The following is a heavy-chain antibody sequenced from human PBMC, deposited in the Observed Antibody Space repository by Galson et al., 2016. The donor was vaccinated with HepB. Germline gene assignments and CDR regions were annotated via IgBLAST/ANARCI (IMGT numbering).Heavy chain of an antibody. CDR2: ISSSGNVI. CDR1: GFTFSDYY. CDR3: SKDPSSGSSFWAPAGDFDC. D-gene: IGHD1-26*01. J-gene: IGHJ4*02. Sequence: SLRLSCAASGFTFSDYYMTWIRQAPGKGLEWVSYISSSGNVIYYADSVKGRFTISRDDSENTLYLQMNSLRPEDTAVFYCSKDPSSGSSFWAPAGDFDCGGQGILVTVSS. V-gene: IGHV3-11*04.